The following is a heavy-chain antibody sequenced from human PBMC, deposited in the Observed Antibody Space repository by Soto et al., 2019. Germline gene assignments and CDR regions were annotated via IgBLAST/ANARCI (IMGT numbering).Heavy chain of an antibody. J-gene: IGHJ6*02. CDR3: ARLGSGSYYYYYYYYGMDV. CDR1: GFTFSSYG. D-gene: IGHD3-10*01. Sequence: AGGSLRLSCAASGFTFSSYGMHWVRQAPGKGLEWVAVIWYDGSNKYYADSVKGRFTISRDNSKNTLYLQMSSLRAEDTAVYYCARLGSGSYYYYYYYYGMDVWGRGTTVTVSS. CDR2: IWYDGSNK. V-gene: IGHV3-33*01.